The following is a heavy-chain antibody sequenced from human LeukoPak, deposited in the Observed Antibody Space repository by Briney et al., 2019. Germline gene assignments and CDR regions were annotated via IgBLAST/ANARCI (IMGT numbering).Heavy chain of an antibody. J-gene: IGHJ4*02. Sequence: GGSLRLSCAASGFTFSNYAMHWVRQAPGKGMEWVALISYDGSSQSYANSEKGRFTISRDNSKSTLYLQMNSLRAEDTAVYYCAKDPRSTVTPYYFDYWGQGTLVTVSS. CDR1: GFTFSNYA. D-gene: IGHD4-11*01. CDR3: AKDPRSTVTPYYFDY. CDR2: ISYDGSSQ. V-gene: IGHV3-30-3*01.